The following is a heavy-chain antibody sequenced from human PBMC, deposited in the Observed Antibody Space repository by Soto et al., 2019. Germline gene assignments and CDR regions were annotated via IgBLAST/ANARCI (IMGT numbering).Heavy chain of an antibody. CDR2: ISAYNDYT. J-gene: IGHJ6*02. CDR3: AREGYDSGSGNYSPPRYYGIDV. CDR1: GYTFISYG. D-gene: IGHD3-10*01. V-gene: IGHV1-18*01. Sequence: QVQLVQSGAEVKKPGSSVKVSCKASGYTFISYGISWVRQAPGQGLEWMGWISAYNDYTNYAQKLQGRVTMTTDTSTRKAYMELMSLRSDDTAEYYCAREGYDSGSGNYSPPRYYGIDVWVQGTPVTVSS.